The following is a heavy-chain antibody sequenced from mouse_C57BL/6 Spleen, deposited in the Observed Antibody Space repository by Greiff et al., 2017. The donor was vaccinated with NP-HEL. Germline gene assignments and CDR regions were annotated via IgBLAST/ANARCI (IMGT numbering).Heavy chain of an antibody. Sequence: VQLQQSGAELVKPGASVKLSCKASGYTFTEYTIHWVKQRSGQGLEWIGWFYPGSGSIKYNEKFKDKATLTADKSSSTVYIELSRLTSEDSAVYFCARHEGDYYGSSYWYFDVWGTGTTVTVSS. CDR1: GYTFTEYT. V-gene: IGHV1-62-2*01. D-gene: IGHD1-1*01. CDR3: ARHEGDYYGSSYWYFDV. J-gene: IGHJ1*03. CDR2: FYPGSGSI.